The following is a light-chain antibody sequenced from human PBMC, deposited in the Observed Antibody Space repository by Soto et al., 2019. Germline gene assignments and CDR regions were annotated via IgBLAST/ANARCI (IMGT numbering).Light chain of an antibody. V-gene: IGKV1-39*01. J-gene: IGKJ4*01. CDR2: AAS. Sequence: DIPRTQSPSSLSASVGDRVTITCRASQSISTYLNWYQQKPWKAPKRLISAASSLQGWVSLRFRGSGYGADFALTVSSLQFEDVATYYCQQTYSPFLTFGGGTKVEI. CDR3: QQTYSPFLT. CDR1: QSISTY.